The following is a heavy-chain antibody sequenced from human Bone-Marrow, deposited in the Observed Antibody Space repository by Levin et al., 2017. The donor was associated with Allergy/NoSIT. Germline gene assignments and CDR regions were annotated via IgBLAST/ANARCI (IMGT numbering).Heavy chain of an antibody. Sequence: SETLSLTCSLSGESIRSSSRYWNWIRQAPGKGLEWLGTVYWSGTTYYNPSLRRRVIISKDTARDQFSLRLTSVTAADSAVYYCARSYFYGLGSYSYYLDLWNQGNLVTVSS. CDR2: VYWSGTT. CDR1: GESIRSSSRY. J-gene: IGHJ4*02. V-gene: IGHV4-39*07. CDR3: ARSYFYGLGSYSYYLDL. D-gene: IGHD3-10*01.